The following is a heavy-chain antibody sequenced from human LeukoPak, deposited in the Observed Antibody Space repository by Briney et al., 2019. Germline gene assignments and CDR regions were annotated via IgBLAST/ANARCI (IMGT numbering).Heavy chain of an antibody. CDR1: GFTFSTYA. D-gene: IGHD3-22*01. CDR3: ARTVVVNYFDY. V-gene: IGHV4-39*01. J-gene: IGHJ4*02. CDR2: IYYSGST. Sequence: GSLRLSCAASGFTFSTYAMSWVRQAPGKGLEWIGSIYYSGSTYYNPSLKSRVTISVDTSKNQFSLKLSSVTAADTAVYYCARTVVVNYFDYWGQGTLVTVSS.